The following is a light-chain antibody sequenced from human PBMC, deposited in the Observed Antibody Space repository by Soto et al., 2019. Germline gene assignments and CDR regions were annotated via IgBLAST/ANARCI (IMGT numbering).Light chain of an antibody. CDR2: DAS. Sequence: EIVLTQSPATLSLSPGERATLSCRASQSVSSYLAWYQQKPGQAPRLLIYDASNRATGIPARFSGSGSGTDFTLTISSLEPEDFARYSCQPRSHWPLPFGGATMVEIK. CDR1: QSVSSY. CDR3: QPRSHWPLP. J-gene: IGKJ4*01. V-gene: IGKV3-11*01.